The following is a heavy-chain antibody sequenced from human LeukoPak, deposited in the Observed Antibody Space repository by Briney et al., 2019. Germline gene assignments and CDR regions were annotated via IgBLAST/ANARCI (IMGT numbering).Heavy chain of an antibody. CDR2: INPSGGST. Sequence: ASVKVSCKASGYTFTIYYIHWVRQAPGQGLEWMGIINPSGGSTSYAQKFQGRVTMTRDTSTSTVYMELSSLRSEDTAVYHCVREESGGYFDYWGQGTLVTVSS. V-gene: IGHV1-46*01. CDR1: GYTFTIYY. D-gene: IGHD2-8*02. J-gene: IGHJ4*02. CDR3: VREESGGYFDY.